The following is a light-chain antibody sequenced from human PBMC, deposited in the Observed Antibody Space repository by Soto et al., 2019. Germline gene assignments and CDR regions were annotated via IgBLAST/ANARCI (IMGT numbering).Light chain of an antibody. CDR3: QQYDSSPWT. V-gene: IGKV3-20*01. J-gene: IGKJ1*01. CDR2: GAS. CDR1: ETVSINY. Sequence: EIVLTQSPGTLSLSPGERATLSCRASETVSINYLAWYQQKPGQAPRLLTYGASSRATGIPDMFSAGGSGTDFTLTISRLEPEDFAVYYCQQYDSSPWTFGQGTKVEIK.